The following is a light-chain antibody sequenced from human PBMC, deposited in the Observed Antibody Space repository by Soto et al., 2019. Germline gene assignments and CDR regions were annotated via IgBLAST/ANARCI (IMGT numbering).Light chain of an antibody. CDR2: GAS. CDR1: QSVSAY. V-gene: IGKV3-20*01. J-gene: IGKJ4*01. CDR3: QKYGRT. Sequence: EIVLTQSPGTLSLSPGEIATLSCRPSQSVSAYLAWYQQHPSHAPRLRIYGASSRATGIPDRFSGSGSGTDFILPIRRIEPEDSAVYSCQKYGRTFGGGTRWIS.